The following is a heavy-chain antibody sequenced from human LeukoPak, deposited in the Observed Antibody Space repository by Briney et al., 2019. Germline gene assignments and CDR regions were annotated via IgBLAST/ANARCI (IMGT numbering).Heavy chain of an antibody. CDR3: ARTAGYYDSSSHDY. CDR1: GFTVSSNY. J-gene: IGHJ4*02. CDR2: IYSGGST. Sequence: PGGSLRLSCAASGFTVSSNYMSWVRQAPGKGLEWVSVIYSGGSTYYSDSVKGRFTISRDNSKNTLYLQMNSLRAEDTAVYYCARTAGYYDSSSHDYWGQGTLVTVSS. V-gene: IGHV3-53*01. D-gene: IGHD3-22*01.